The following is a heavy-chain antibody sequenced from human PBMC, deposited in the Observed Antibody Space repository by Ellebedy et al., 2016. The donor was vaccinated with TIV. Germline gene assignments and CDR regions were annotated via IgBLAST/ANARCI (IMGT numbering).Heavy chain of an antibody. Sequence: SGPTLVKPTQTLTLTCSFSGFSLTSGTMCVSWIRQPPGKPLEWLALIDGEDDKYYSTSLKTRLTVSKDTSKNLVVLTLTNVDPLDTATYYCGQTILIGDTYFDNWGQGTLVTVSS. CDR2: IDGEDDK. CDR1: GFSLTSGTMC. V-gene: IGHV2-70*01. D-gene: IGHD3-9*01. CDR3: GQTILIGDTYFDN. J-gene: IGHJ4*02.